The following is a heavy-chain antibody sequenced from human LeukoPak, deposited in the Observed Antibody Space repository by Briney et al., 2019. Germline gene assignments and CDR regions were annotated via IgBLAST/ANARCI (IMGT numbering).Heavy chain of an antibody. CDR3: AKHSHDGSAPYYEVQLDY. CDR1: GFTFTSFT. J-gene: IGHJ4*02. Sequence: PGGSLRLSCAASGFTFTSFTMSWVRQAPGKGLEWVSTISRSGVATYYANSVKGRFTISRDNSKNTVYLQMNSLRAEDTAMYYCAKHSHDGSAPYYEVQLDYWGQGTLVTVSS. V-gene: IGHV3-23*01. CDR2: ISRSGVAT. D-gene: IGHD3-22*01.